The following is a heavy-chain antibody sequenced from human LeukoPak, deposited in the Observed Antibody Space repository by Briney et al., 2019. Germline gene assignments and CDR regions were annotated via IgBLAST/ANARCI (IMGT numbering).Heavy chain of an antibody. D-gene: IGHD6-19*01. CDR1: GFSFSSYS. V-gene: IGHV3-21*01. J-gene: IGHJ4*02. Sequence: GGSLRLSCAASGFSFSSYSMNWVRQAPGKGLEWVSSISSSSSYIYYADSVKGRFTISRDNAKNSLYLQMNSLRAEDTAVYCCARAIAVADDFDYWGQGTLVTVSS. CDR3: ARAIAVADDFDY. CDR2: ISSSSSYI.